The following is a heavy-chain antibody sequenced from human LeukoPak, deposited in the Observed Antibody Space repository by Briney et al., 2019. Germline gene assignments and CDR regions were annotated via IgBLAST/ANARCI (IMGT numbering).Heavy chain of an antibody. CDR1: GYTFTGYY. V-gene: IGHV7-4-1*02. D-gene: IGHD4-17*01. Sequence: GASVKVSCKASGYTFTGYYMHWVRQAPGQGLEWMGWINTNTGNPTYAQGFTGRFVFSLDTSVSTAYLQISSLKAEDTAVYYCARVPVSTPYGDYWYFDLWGRGTLVTVSS. CDR3: ARVPVSTPYGDYWYFDL. J-gene: IGHJ2*01. CDR2: INTNTGNP.